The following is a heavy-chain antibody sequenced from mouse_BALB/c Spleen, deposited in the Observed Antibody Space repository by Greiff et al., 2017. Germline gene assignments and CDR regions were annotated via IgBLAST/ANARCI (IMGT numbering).Heavy chain of an antibody. CDR1: GFNIKDTY. CDR2: IDPANGNT. D-gene: IGHD2-1*01. CDR3: ARGGNLLYAMDY. V-gene: IGHV14-3*02. Sequence: VQLKQSGAELVKPGASVKLSCTASGFNIKDTYMHWVKQRPEQGLEWIGRIDPANGNTKYDPKFQGKATITADTSSNTAYLQLSSLTSEDTAVYYCARGGNLLYAMDYWGQGTSVTVSS. J-gene: IGHJ4*01.